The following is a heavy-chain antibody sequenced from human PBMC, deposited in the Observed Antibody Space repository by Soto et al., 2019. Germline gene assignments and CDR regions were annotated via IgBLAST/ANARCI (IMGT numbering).Heavy chain of an antibody. CDR2: IWYDGSNK. Sequence: QVQLVESGGGVVQPGRSLRLSCAASGFTFSSYGMHWVRQAPGKGLEWVAVIWYDGSNKYYADSVKGRFTISRDNSKNTLYLQMNILRAEDTAVYYCARSRIAAAGADYFDYWGQGTLVTVSS. J-gene: IGHJ4*02. CDR1: GFTFSSYG. V-gene: IGHV3-33*01. D-gene: IGHD6-13*01. CDR3: ARSRIAAAGADYFDY.